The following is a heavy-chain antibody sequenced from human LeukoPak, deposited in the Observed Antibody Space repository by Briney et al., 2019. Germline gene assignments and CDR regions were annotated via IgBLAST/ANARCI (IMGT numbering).Heavy chain of an antibody. J-gene: IGHJ4*02. Sequence: SGPTLAKPTQTLTLTCTFSGFSLTSSGMSVSWLRQPPGKALEWLARIDWDDDEYYNTSLRTRLTISKDTSINQVVLTMTNMDPVDTATYYCARTVGISGYYYYTYWGQGILVTVSS. CDR3: ARTVGISGYYYYTY. CDR2: IDWDDDE. D-gene: IGHD3-22*01. CDR1: GFSLTSSGMS. V-gene: IGHV2-70*11.